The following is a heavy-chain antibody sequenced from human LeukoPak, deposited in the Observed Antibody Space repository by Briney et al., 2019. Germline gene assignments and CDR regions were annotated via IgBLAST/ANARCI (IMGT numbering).Heavy chain of an antibody. V-gene: IGHV3-66*01. Sequence: PGGSLRLSCAASGFTVSSNYMSWVRQAPGKGLEWVSVIYSGGSTYYADSVKGRFTISRDNSKNTLYLQMNSLRAEDTAVYYCAKNDILTGYYLTFDYWGQGTLVTVSS. D-gene: IGHD3-9*01. J-gene: IGHJ4*02. CDR2: IYSGGST. CDR3: AKNDILTGYYLTFDY. CDR1: GFTVSSNY.